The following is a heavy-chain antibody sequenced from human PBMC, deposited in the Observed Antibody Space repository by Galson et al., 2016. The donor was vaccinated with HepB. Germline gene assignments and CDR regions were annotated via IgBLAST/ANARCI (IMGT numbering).Heavy chain of an antibody. CDR2: IKTIPYGGTT. CDR3: TTDGLLGRGGYLPGY. CDR1: GFTFSNAW. J-gene: IGHJ4*02. D-gene: IGHD1-1*01. Sequence: SLRLSCAASGFTFSNAWMSWVRQAPGKGLEWVGRIKTIPYGGTTDYAAPVKGRFIISRDDSKNALYLQMNSLKTEDTAVYYCTTDGLLGRGGYLPGYWGQGALVTVSS. V-gene: IGHV3-15*05.